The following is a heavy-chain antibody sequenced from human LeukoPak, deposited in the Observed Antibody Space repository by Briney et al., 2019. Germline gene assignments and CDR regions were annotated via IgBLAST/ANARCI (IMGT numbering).Heavy chain of an antibody. CDR2: ISYDGSNK. CDR3: AKDWYYYDSSGYYPDYYYYYMDV. Sequence: PGGSLRLSCAASGFTFSSYGMHWVRQAPGKGLEWVAVISYDGSNKYYADSVKGRFTISRDNSKNTLYLQMNSLRAEDTAVYYCAKDWYYYDSSGYYPDYYYYYMDVWGKGTTVTVSS. CDR1: GFTFSSYG. V-gene: IGHV3-30*18. D-gene: IGHD3-22*01. J-gene: IGHJ6*03.